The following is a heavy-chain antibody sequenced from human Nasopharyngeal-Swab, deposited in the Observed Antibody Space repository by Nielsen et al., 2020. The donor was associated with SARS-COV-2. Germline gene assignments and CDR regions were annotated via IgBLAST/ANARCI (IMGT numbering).Heavy chain of an antibody. J-gene: IGHJ4*02. CDR1: GFTFSSYA. D-gene: IGHD5-18*01. CDR3: AKDRQLWSNDFDY. CDR2: ISYDGSNK. V-gene: IGHV3-30*04. Sequence: GESLKISCAASGFTFSSYAMHWVRQAPGKGLEWVAVISYDGSNKYYADSVKGRFTISRDNSKNTLYLQMNSLRAEDTAMYYCAKDRQLWSNDFDYWGQGTLVTVSS.